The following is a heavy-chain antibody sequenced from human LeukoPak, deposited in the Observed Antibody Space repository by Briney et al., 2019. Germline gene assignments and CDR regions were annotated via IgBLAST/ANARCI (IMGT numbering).Heavy chain of an antibody. Sequence: AGGSLRLSCAASGFTFSSYAMSWVRQAPGKGLEWVSGISGSGGTTYYADSVKGRFTISRDNSKNTLYLHMHSLRAEDTAVYYCAKADYRIPAAASDYWGQGTLVTVSS. CDR3: AKADYRIPAAASDY. CDR2: ISGSGGTT. D-gene: IGHD6-13*01. J-gene: IGHJ4*02. V-gene: IGHV3-23*01. CDR1: GFTFSSYA.